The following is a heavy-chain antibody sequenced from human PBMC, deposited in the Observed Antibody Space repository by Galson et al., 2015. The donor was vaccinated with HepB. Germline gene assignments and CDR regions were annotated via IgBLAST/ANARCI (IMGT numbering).Heavy chain of an antibody. D-gene: IGHD4/OR15-4a*01. CDR3: ARKIASPDYDYYGLDV. J-gene: IGHJ6*02. CDR2: IRTKAYGGTT. CDR1: EFTFGDYA. V-gene: IGHV3-49*03. Sequence: SLRLSCATFEFTFGDYAMSWFRQAPGEGLGWIGFIRTKAYGGTTEYAASVKGKCIISRDESEIIGEVQMNSLTSDDTAVYYCARKIASPDYDYYGLDVWGRGTTVTVS.